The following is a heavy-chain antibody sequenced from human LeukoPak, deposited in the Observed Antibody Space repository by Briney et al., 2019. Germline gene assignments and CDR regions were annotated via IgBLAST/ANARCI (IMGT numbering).Heavy chain of an antibody. D-gene: IGHD6-25*01. J-gene: IGHJ4*02. CDR2: ITAGGTNT. Sequence: GGSLRLSCAASGFTFSDYAMTWVRQAPGKGLEWVSSITAGGTNTYRSASATGRFTISRDNSENTLYLQMNNLRAEDTAIYYCAKDSVAAAGFYLDYWGRGTLVTVSS. CDR3: AKDSVAAAGFYLDY. CDR1: GFTFSDYA. V-gene: IGHV3-23*01.